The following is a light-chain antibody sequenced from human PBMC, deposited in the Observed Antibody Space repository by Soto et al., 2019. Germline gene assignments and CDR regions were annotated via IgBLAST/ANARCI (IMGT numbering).Light chain of an antibody. CDR2: GAS. CDR1: QSVGSK. Sequence: EIVMTQSPATLSVSPGERATLSCRASQSVGSKVAWYQQKPGQAPRLLIYGASTRATGIPARFSGSGSGTEFTLTISSLQSEDFAVYYCQQYNNWLWTFGQGTKVEI. V-gene: IGKV3-15*01. CDR3: QQYNNWLWT. J-gene: IGKJ1*01.